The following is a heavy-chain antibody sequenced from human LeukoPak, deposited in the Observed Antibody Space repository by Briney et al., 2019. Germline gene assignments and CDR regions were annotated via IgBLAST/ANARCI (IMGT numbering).Heavy chain of an antibody. J-gene: IGHJ4*02. CDR3: ARDGGGYSSGWPYFDY. CDR1: GFTFSSYS. CDR2: ISSSSSTT. D-gene: IGHD6-19*01. Sequence: GGSLRLSCAASGFTFSSYSMNWVRQAPGKGLERVSYISSSSSTTYYADSVKGRFTISRDNAKNSLYLQMNSLRAEDTAVYSCARDGGGYSSGWPYFDYWGQGTLVTVSS. V-gene: IGHV3-48*01.